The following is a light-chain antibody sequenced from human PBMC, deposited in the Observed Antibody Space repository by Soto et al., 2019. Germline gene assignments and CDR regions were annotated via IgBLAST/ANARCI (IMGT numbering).Light chain of an antibody. Sequence: QSALTQPASVSGPPGQSIVISCNGSSSDVGSYDLVSWYLQYPGKAPKVIIFEGTKRPSGVPDRFSGSKSGTSASLAISGLQSEDEADYYCAAWDDSLNGWVFGGGTKVTVL. CDR1: SSDVGSYDL. CDR2: EGT. CDR3: AAWDDSLNGWV. V-gene: IGLV2-14*02. J-gene: IGLJ3*02.